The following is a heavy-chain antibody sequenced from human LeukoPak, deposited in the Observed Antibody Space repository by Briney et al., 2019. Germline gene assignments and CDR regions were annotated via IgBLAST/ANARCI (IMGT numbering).Heavy chain of an antibody. CDR3: AKEVKAATNWFDP. Sequence: GGSLRLSCAASGFTFSSYAMSWVRQAPGKGLEWVSAISFSGTNTYYADSVKGRFTISRDNLKNTLYLQMNSLGAEDTAVYFCAKEVKAATNWFDPWGQGTLDTVSS. D-gene: IGHD6-25*01. CDR1: GFTFSSYA. J-gene: IGHJ5*02. CDR2: ISFSGTNT. V-gene: IGHV3-23*01.